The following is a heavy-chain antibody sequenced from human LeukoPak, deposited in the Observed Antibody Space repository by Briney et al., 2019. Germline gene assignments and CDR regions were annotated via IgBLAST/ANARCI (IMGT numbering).Heavy chain of an antibody. Sequence: SETLSLTCTVSGDSVSSRNYYWGWIRQPPGKGLEWIGSIYYSGSTYYNPSLKSRVTISVDTSKNQFSLKLSSVTAADTAVYYCARRQWDSSSWLDAFDIWGQGTMATVSS. D-gene: IGHD6-13*01. CDR3: ARRQWDSSSWLDAFDI. CDR1: GDSVSSRNYY. J-gene: IGHJ3*02. CDR2: IYYSGST. V-gene: IGHV4-39*01.